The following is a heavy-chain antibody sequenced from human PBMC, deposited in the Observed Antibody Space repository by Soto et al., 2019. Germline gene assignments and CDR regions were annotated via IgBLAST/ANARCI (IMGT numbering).Heavy chain of an antibody. Sequence: ELQLVESGGGLVKPGGSLRLSCAASGFDFSNGWMSWVRQAPGRGLEWVGRIKSKVHGGTTDYAAPVKGRFTISRDDSKNTLYLQMNSLKIEDTAVYYCTTDEWEWGPGSLVTVSS. V-gene: IGHV3-15*05. CDR2: IKSKVHGGTT. CDR1: GFDFSNGW. D-gene: IGHD1-26*01. CDR3: TTDEWE. J-gene: IGHJ4*02.